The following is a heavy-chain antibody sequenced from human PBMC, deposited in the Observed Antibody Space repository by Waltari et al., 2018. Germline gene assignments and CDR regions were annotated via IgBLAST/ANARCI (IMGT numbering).Heavy chain of an antibody. J-gene: IGHJ4*02. CDR3: ATLCGGNSQYFDY. D-gene: IGHD2-2*01. Sequence: EVQLVQSGAEVKKPGESLKISCKGSGYNFNTCWIGWVRQMPGKGLEWMGIIYPGDSDTKYGPSFQGHVTISVDKSISTAYLQWSSLKASDTAMFYCATLCGGNSQYFDYWGQGTLVTVSS. CDR1: GYNFNTCW. V-gene: IGHV5-51*01. CDR2: IYPGDSDT.